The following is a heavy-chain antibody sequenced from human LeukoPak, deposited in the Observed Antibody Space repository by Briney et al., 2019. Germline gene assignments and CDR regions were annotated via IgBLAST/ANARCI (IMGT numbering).Heavy chain of an antibody. CDR3: ARGLVVVPAAMAKYYYYGMDV. Sequence: PGASLRPSCSASGFTFSSNWMGSARQAPGEWMGWVANIKQDGSDKNYVDSVKGRFTISRDKAKNSLYLQMNSLRAEDTAVYYCARGLVVVPAAMAKYYYYGMDVWGKGTTVTVSS. CDR1: GFTFSSNW. V-gene: IGHV3-7*03. J-gene: IGHJ6*04. D-gene: IGHD2-2*01. CDR2: IKQDGSDK.